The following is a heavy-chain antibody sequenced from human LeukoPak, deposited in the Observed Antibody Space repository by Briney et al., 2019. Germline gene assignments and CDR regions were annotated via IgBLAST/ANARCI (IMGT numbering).Heavy chain of an antibody. D-gene: IGHD2/OR15-2a*01. V-gene: IGHV1-69*01. CDR2: IIPIFGTA. J-gene: IGHJ5*02. CDR1: GGTFSSYA. CDR3: ARISSLGNPSEFDP. Sequence: ASVKVSCKASGGTFSSYAISWVRQAPGQGLEWMGGIIPIFGTANCAQKFQGRVTITADESTSTAYMELSSLRSEDTAVYYCARISSLGNPSEFDPWGQGTLVTVSS.